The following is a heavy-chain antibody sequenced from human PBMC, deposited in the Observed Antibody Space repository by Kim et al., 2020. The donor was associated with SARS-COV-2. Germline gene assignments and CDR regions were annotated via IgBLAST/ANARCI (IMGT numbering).Heavy chain of an antibody. CDR1: GFTFSSYS. V-gene: IGHV3-21*01. D-gene: IGHD3-10*01. Sequence: GGSLRLSCAASGFTFSSYSMNWVRQAPGKGLEWVSSISSSSSYIYDADSEKGRSTISRDNAKNSLYLQMNSLRAEDTAVYYCARIPPEGEAQAWFGVYYYGMDVWGQGTTVTVSS. J-gene: IGHJ6*02. CDR2: ISSSSSYI. CDR3: ARIPPEGEAQAWFGVYYYGMDV.